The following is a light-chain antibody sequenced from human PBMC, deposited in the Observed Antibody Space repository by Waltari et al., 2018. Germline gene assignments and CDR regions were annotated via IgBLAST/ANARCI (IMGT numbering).Light chain of an antibody. CDR3: QQYASSPIT. CDR1: QTVVSSY. CDR2: GSS. V-gene: IGKV3-20*01. Sequence: EIVLTQSPDTLSLSPGERATLSCRASQTVVSSYLAWFQQKPGQPPRLLIFGSSSRATGIPDRFSGRESGTDYTLTITRVEPEDFAVYFCQQYASSPITFGQGTRLDIK. J-gene: IGKJ5*01.